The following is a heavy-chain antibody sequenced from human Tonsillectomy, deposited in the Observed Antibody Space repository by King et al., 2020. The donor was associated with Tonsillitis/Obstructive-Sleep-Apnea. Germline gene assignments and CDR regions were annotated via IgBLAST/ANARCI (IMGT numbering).Heavy chain of an antibody. CDR2: IYPDDSDT. D-gene: IGHD3-22*01. V-gene: IGHV5-51*01. Sequence: VQLVESGAKVKKPGESLKISCKGSGYSFTNYWIGWVRQMPGKGLEWMGLIYPDDSDTRYGPSFQGQVTISAEKSISTAYLQWSRLKASDTAMYYCAGTLYYYDSSDYYLLPGDAFDIWGQGTMVTVSS. CDR3: AGTLYYYDSSDYYLLPGDAFDI. J-gene: IGHJ3*02. CDR1: GYSFTNYW.